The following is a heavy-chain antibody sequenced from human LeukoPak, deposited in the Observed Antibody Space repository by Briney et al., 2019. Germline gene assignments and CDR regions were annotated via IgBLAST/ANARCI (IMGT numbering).Heavy chain of an antibody. CDR1: GGSFSGYY. Sequence: SETLSLTCAVYGGSFSGYYWSWIRQPPGKGLEWIGEINHSGSTNYNPSLKSRVTISVDTSKNQFSLKLSSVTAADTAVYYCARWDMVDFWSGPPYWGQGTLVTVSS. J-gene: IGHJ4*02. V-gene: IGHV4-34*01. CDR3: ARWDMVDFWSGPPY. D-gene: IGHD3-3*01. CDR2: INHSGST.